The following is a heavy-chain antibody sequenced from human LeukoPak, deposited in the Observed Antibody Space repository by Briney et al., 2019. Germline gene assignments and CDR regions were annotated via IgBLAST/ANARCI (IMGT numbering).Heavy chain of an antibody. Sequence: GASVKVSCKASRYTFTSYDINWVREAAGQGLEWMGWMNPNTGRTGYAQKFQGRATMTRDTSITTAYMELTSLTYEDTAVYYCARLAETPDYYSNGGYFYLGYWGQGTPVTVSS. CDR2: MNPNTGRT. J-gene: IGHJ4*02. V-gene: IGHV1-8*01. D-gene: IGHD3-22*01. CDR1: RYTFTSYD. CDR3: ARLAETPDYYSNGGYFYLGY.